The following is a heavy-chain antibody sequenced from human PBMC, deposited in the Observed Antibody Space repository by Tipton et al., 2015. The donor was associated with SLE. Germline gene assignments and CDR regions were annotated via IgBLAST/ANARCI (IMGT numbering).Heavy chain of an antibody. CDR1: GGSISSHF. J-gene: IGHJ2*01. Sequence: TLSLTCSVSGGSISSHFWIWIRQSPGKGLEWIGYIQGGTMYNPSLETRVTISIDRSKNQLSLNLNSVTAADTAVYYCASPTPINTFDVWGRGTLVTVSS. CDR3: ASPTPINTFDV. V-gene: IGHV4-59*11. D-gene: IGHD3-9*01. CDR2: IQGGT.